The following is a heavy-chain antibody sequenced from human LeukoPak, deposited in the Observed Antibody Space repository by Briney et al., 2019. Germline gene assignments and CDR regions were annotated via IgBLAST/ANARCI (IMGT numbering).Heavy chain of an antibody. V-gene: IGHV3-23*01. D-gene: IGHD2-2*01. CDR3: ARVGYCSSTSCPGGFFDP. CDR2: ISGSGGST. Sequence: PGGSLRLSCAASGFTFSSYAMNWVRQAPGKGLEWVSGISGSGGSTYYADSVKGRFTISRDNSKNTLYLQMNSLRAEDTAVYYCARVGYCSSTSCPGGFFDPWGQGTLVTVSS. J-gene: IGHJ5*02. CDR1: GFTFSSYA.